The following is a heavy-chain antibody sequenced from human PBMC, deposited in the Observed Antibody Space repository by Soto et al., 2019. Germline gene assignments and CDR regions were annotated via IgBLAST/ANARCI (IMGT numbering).Heavy chain of an antibody. V-gene: IGHV4-38-2*01. CDR3: AIRSIVRGTRDY. CDR2: IYHSGST. CDR1: GYSISSGYY. Sequence: SETLSLTCDVSGYSISSGYYWGWIRQPPGKGLEWIGTIYHSGSTYYNPSLNSRVTISVDTSKNQFSLKLSSVTAADTGVYYCAIRSIVRGTRDYWGQGTLVTVSS. D-gene: IGHD1-26*01. J-gene: IGHJ4*02.